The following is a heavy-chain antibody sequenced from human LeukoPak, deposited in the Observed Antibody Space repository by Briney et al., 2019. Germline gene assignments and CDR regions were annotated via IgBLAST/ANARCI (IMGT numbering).Heavy chain of an antibody. D-gene: IGHD6-6*01. CDR2: IYYSGST. V-gene: IGHV4-39*01. Sequence: PSETLSLTCTVSGGSISSSSYYWGWIRQPPGKGLEWIGSIYYSGSTYYNPSLKSRVTISVDTSKNQFSLKLSSVTAADTAVYYCARPQTARHPDDAFDIWGQGTMDTVSS. CDR3: ARPQTARHPDDAFDI. J-gene: IGHJ3*02. CDR1: GGSISSSSYY.